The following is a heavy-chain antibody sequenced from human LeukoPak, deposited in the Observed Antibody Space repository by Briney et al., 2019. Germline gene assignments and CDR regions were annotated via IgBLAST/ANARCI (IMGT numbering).Heavy chain of an antibody. Sequence: PSQTLSLTCTVSGGSISSGGYYWSWIRQPPGKGLEWIGYIYHSGSTYYNPSLKSRVTISVDTSKNQFSLKLSSVTAADTAVYYCARVLLSNYDFWSGYSNWFDPWGQETLVTVSS. CDR2: IYHSGST. V-gene: IGHV4-30-2*01. CDR1: GGSISSGGYY. D-gene: IGHD3-3*01. CDR3: ARVLLSNYDFWSGYSNWFDP. J-gene: IGHJ5*02.